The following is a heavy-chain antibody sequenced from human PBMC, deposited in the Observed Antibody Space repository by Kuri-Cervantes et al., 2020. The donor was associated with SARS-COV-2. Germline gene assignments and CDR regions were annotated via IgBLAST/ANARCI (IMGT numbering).Heavy chain of an antibody. CDR1: GGTISSGGYY. Sequence: LRLSCTVSGGTISSGGYYWSWFRQHPGKGLEWIGYIYYSGRTYYNPSLKSRVTISVDTSKNQFSRKQSSVTAEDTAVYYCARADPSTTSFGVVIIGAGDIWGQGTMVTVSS. D-gene: IGHD3-3*01. CDR3: ARADPSTTSFGVVIIGAGDI. J-gene: IGHJ3*02. CDR2: IYYSGRT. V-gene: IGHV4-31*03.